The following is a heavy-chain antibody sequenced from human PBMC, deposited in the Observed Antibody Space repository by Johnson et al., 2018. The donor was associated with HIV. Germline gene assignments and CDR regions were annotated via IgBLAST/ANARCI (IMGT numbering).Heavy chain of an antibody. D-gene: IGHD3-22*01. CDR2: ISYDGSNK. V-gene: IGHV3-30*04. J-gene: IGHJ3*02. CDR1: GFTFSSYA. CDR3: ARGGPYYYDSSGYGAFDI. Sequence: QMQLVESGGGVVQPGRSLRLSCAASGFTFSSYAMHWVRQAPGKGLEWVAVISYDGSNKYYADSVKGRFTISRDNSKNTLYLQMNSLRPEDTAVYYCARGGPYYYDSSGYGAFDIWGQGTMVTVSS.